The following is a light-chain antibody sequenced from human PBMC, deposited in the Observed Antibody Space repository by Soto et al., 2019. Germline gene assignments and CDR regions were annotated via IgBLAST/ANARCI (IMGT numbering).Light chain of an antibody. CDR2: DAS. Sequence: EIVLTQSPATLSLSLWERATLSCRASQSIGSYLAWYQHKLGQPPRLLIYDASNRATGIPVRFSGSGSGTDFTLTISSLEPEDFAVYYCQERSGWPRGTFGGGTKVEIK. V-gene: IGKV3-11*01. CDR1: QSIGSY. CDR3: QERSGWPRGT. J-gene: IGKJ4*01.